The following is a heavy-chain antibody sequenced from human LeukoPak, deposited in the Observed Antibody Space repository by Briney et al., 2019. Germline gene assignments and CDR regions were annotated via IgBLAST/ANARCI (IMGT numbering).Heavy chain of an antibody. CDR1: GYSISSGYY. V-gene: IGHV4-38-2*01. Sequence: SETLSLTCAVSGYSISSGYYWGWIRQPPGKGLEWIGSIYHSGSTYYNPSLKSRVTISVDTSKNQFSLKLSSVTAADTAAYYCARSPIAVAGPFDYWGQGTLVTVSS. J-gene: IGHJ4*02. CDR2: IYHSGST. D-gene: IGHD6-19*01. CDR3: ARSPIAVAGPFDY.